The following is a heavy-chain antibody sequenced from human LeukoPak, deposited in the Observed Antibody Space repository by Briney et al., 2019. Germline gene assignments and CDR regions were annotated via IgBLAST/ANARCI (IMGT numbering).Heavy chain of an antibody. J-gene: IGHJ5*02. Sequence: GGSLRLSCAASGFTFSSYAMHWVRQAPGKGLEWLAVISYDGSNKYYADSVKGRFTISRDNSKNTLYLQMNSLRAEDTAVYCCARSWPTMVRGVVDWFDPWGQGTLVTVSS. V-gene: IGHV3-30-3*01. D-gene: IGHD3-10*01. CDR2: ISYDGSNK. CDR3: ARSWPTMVRGVVDWFDP. CDR1: GFTFSSYA.